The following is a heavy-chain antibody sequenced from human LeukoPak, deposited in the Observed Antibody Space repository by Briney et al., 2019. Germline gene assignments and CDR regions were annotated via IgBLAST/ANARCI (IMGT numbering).Heavy chain of an antibody. J-gene: IGHJ3*02. CDR2: ISGSGGIT. V-gene: IGHV3-23*01. Sequence: GGSLRLSCAASGFTFSGFAMTWVRQAPGKGREWVSAISGSGGITYYADSVKGRFTISRDNSKNTLYLQMNSLRAEDTAVYYCAKDRQAKSLPPDAFDIWGQGTMVTVSS. CDR1: GFTFSGFA. CDR3: AKDRQAKSLPPDAFDI.